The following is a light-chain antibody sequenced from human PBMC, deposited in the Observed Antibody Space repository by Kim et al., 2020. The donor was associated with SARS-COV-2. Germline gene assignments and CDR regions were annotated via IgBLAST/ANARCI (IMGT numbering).Light chain of an antibody. V-gene: IGLV6-57*04. Sequence: NFMLTQPHSVSESPGKTVTISCTRSSGSIASNYVQWYQQRPGSAPATVIYEDNQRPSGVPDRFSGSIDSSSNSASLTISGLKTEDEADYYCQSCDSSTVVFGGGTQLTVL. CDR3: QSCDSSTVV. J-gene: IGLJ2*01. CDR1: SGSIASNY. CDR2: EDN.